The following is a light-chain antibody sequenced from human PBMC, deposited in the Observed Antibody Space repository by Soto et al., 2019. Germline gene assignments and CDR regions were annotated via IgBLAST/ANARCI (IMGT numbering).Light chain of an antibody. J-gene: IGKJ4*01. Sequence: DIHFTQSPSFLFASVGDRVTITCRASQDVGHFLAWYQQKPGKAPKLLMYAASTLQSDVPARFRGSGSGTEFTLTITSLQPEDFATYYCQQLDSYLSFTFGGGTKVEI. CDR2: AAS. CDR1: QDVGHF. CDR3: QQLDSYLSFT. V-gene: IGKV1-9*01.